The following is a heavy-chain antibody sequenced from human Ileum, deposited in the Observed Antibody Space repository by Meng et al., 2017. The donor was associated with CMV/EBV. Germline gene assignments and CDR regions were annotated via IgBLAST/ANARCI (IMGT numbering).Heavy chain of an antibody. V-gene: IGHV3-74*01. CDR3: ARDKGGGVSNWFDP. J-gene: IGHJ5*02. Sequence: GESLKISCAASGFTFRSFWMRWVRQAPGKGLVWVSRTNSDGSTTNYADSVKGRFTISRDNAKNSLYLQMSSLRAEDTAVYYCARDKGGGVSNWFDPWGQGTQVTVSS. CDR2: TNSDGSTT. CDR1: GFTFRSFW. D-gene: IGHD2-21*01.